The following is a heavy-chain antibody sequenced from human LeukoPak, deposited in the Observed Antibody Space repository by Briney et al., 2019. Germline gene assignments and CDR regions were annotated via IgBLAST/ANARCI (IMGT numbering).Heavy chain of an antibody. Sequence: SETLSLTCAVSGDSVRTSPYYWAWIRQPPGKGLEWIGSIHQSGGTYYNPSLQSRLIMSVDTSKNQFSLKLTSVTAADTAVYYCARVFDSWGQGTLVTVSS. CDR2: IHQSGGT. CDR3: ARVFDS. V-gene: IGHV4-39*07. J-gene: IGHJ4*02. CDR1: GDSVRTSPYY.